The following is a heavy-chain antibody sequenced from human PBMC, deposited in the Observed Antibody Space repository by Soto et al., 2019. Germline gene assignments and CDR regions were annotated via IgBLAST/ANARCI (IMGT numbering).Heavy chain of an antibody. J-gene: IGHJ6*02. D-gene: IGHD4-17*01. CDR1: AGTFSSYA. CDR3: ARSGRDGDYDSCCYGMDV. Sequence: SVKVSRKPSAGTFSSYAISCVRQAPGQGLEWMGGIIPIFGIANYAQKFQGRVTITADESTSTAYMELSSLRSEDTAVYYCARSGRDGDYDSCCYGMDVWGQGTTVTVSS. CDR2: IIPIFGIA. V-gene: IGHV1-69*13.